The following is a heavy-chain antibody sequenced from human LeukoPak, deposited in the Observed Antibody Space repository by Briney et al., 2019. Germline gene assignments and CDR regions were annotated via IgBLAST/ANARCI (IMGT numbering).Heavy chain of an antibody. D-gene: IGHD2-2*01. J-gene: IGHJ6*03. CDR3: ARNPVAAVVVPAAPDLWYYYYYMDD. V-gene: IGHV1-69*05. CDR1: GGTFTSYA. CDR2: IIPIFVTA. Sequence: GASVKVSCKASGGTFTSYAISWVRQAPGQGLEWMGGIIPIFVTANYAQKFQGRVTITTDESTSTAYMELSSLRSEDTAVYYCARNPVAAVVVPAAPDLWYYYYYMDDWGKGTTVTVSS.